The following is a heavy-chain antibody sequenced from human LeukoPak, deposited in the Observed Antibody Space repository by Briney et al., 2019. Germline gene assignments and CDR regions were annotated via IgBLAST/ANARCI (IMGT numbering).Heavy chain of an antibody. CDR3: ARIQVVPAAITPNWFDP. Sequence: PSETLSLTCTVSSASISSSPYYWSWIRQPPGKGLEWIGEINHSGSTNYNPSLKSRVTISVDTSKNQFSLKLSSVTAADTAVYYCARIQVVPAAITPNWFDPWGQGTLVTVSS. CDR2: INHSGST. J-gene: IGHJ5*02. D-gene: IGHD2-2*01. V-gene: IGHV4-39*07. CDR1: SASISSSPYY.